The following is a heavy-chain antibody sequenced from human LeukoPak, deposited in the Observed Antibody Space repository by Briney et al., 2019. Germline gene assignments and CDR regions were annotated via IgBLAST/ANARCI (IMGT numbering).Heavy chain of an antibody. CDR3: AKGNNTLSFNFDY. Sequence: GGSLRLSCAASGFTFRDFSMHWVRQAPGEGLEWVSLISGDGDTTHYAASVKGRFTISRDNSKNSLYLQMSSLRVEDTAFYYCAKGNNTLSFNFDYWGQGSLVTVSS. J-gene: IGHJ4*02. CDR1: GFTFRDFS. D-gene: IGHD2-15*01. CDR2: ISGDGDTT. V-gene: IGHV3-43*02.